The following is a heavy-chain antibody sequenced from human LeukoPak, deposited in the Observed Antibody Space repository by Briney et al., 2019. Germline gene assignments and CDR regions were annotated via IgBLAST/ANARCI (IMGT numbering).Heavy chain of an antibody. Sequence: PSETLSLTCAVYGGSFSGYYWSWIRQPPGKGLEWIGEINHSGSTNYNPSLKSRVTISVDTAKNQFSLKLSSVTAADTAVYYCARVHLSSDFYYYYMDVWGKGTTVTVSS. J-gene: IGHJ6*03. V-gene: IGHV4-34*01. D-gene: IGHD3-3*01. CDR1: GGSFSGYY. CDR3: ARVHLSSDFYYYYMDV. CDR2: INHSGST.